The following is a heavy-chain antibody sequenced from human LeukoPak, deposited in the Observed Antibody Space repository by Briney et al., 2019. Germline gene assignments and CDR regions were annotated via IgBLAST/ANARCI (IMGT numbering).Heavy chain of an antibody. D-gene: IGHD3-22*01. Sequence: ASVKVSCKASGYTFTGYYMHWVRQAPGQGLEWMGWINPNSGGTNYAQKFQGRVTMTRDTSISTAYMELSRLRSDDTAVYYCARVPRIVVVMRGRNYFDYWGQGTLVTVSS. CDR3: ARVPRIVVVMRGRNYFDY. CDR1: GYTFTGYY. V-gene: IGHV1-2*02. J-gene: IGHJ4*02. CDR2: INPNSGGT.